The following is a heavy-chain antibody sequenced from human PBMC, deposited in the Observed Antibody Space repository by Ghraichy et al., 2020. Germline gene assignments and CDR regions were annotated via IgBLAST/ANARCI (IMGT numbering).Heavy chain of an antibody. D-gene: IGHD1-26*01. CDR2: ISGSGGST. V-gene: IGHV3-23*01. CDR1: GFTFSSYA. J-gene: IGHJ4*02. Sequence: GESLNISCAASGFTFSSYAMSWVRQAPGKGLEWVSAISGSGGSTYYADSVKGRFTISRDNSKNTLYLQMNSLRAEDTAVYYCAKDREWELPIYYFDYWGQGTLVTVSS. CDR3: AKDREWELPIYYFDY.